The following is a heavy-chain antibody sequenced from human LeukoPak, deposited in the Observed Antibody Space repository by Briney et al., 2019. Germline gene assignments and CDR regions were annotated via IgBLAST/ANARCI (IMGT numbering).Heavy chain of an antibody. CDR2: IYYSGNS. CDR1: GGPIGGYF. Sequence: SETLSLTCAVSGGPIGGYFWSWIRQPPGKGLEWIGYIYYSGNSNYNPSLNSRVTISVDTSKNQFSLRLSSVTAADTAIYYCARDLGYCSTASCYAWFDPWGQGTLVTVSS. D-gene: IGHD2-2*01. V-gene: IGHV4-59*01. J-gene: IGHJ5*02. CDR3: ARDLGYCSTASCYAWFDP.